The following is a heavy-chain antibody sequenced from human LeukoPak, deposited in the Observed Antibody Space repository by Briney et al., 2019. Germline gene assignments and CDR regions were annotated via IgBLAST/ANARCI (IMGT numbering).Heavy chain of an antibody. D-gene: IGHD3-3*01. J-gene: IGHJ4*02. CDR3: ARGKSVLRFLEWLRRYYFDY. Sequence: SETLSLTCAVYGGSFSGYYWSWIRQPPGKGLEWIGEINHSGSTNYNPSPKSRVTISVDTSKNQFSLKLSSVTAADTAVYYCARGKSVLRFLEWLRRYYFDYWGQGTLVTVSS. CDR1: GGSFSGYY. V-gene: IGHV4-34*01. CDR2: INHSGST.